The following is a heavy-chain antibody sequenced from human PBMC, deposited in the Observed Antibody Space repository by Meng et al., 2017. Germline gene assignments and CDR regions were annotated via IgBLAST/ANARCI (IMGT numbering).Heavy chain of an antibody. Sequence: ASVKVSCKASGYTFTSYDINWVRQAPGQGLEWMGWISAYNGNTNYAQKLQGRVTMTTDTSTSTAYMELRSLRSDDTAVYYCARDQATYYDYVWGSYRYGDRYYGMDVWGQGTTVTVSS. CDR3: ARDQATYYDYVWGSYRYGDRYYGMDV. D-gene: IGHD3-16*02. CDR2: ISAYNGNT. J-gene: IGHJ6*02. V-gene: IGHV1-18*01. CDR1: GYTFTSYD.